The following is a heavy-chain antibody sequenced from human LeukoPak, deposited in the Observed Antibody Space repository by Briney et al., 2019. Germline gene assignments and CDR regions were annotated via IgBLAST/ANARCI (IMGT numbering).Heavy chain of an antibody. Sequence: GGSLRLSCAASGFTFSSYWMSWVRQAPGKGLEWVANIKQDGSAKYYMDSVKGRFTISRDSAKNSLYLQMNSLRAEDTAVYYCAKVYCTSTDCYYDYWGQGTLVTVSS. CDR3: AKVYCTSTDCYYDY. D-gene: IGHD2-2*01. CDR2: IKQDGSAK. J-gene: IGHJ4*02. CDR1: GFTFSSYW. V-gene: IGHV3-7*01.